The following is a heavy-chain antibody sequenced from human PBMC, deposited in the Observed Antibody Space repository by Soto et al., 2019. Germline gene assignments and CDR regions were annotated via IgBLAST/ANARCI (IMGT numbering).Heavy chain of an antibody. CDR1: GYTFTTYW. J-gene: IGHJ4*02. CDR2: IYPSDSDT. Sequence: PGPSQKLSCTPSGYTFTTYWVGWVLLRPGEGLEWMGIIYPSDSDTRYSPSFQGHVMFSVDKSLETAYLEWSSLKTSDTAVYFCARRAGVMVPFDYWGQGTQVTFSS. V-gene: IGHV5-51*01. CDR3: ARRAGVMVPFDY. D-gene: IGHD3-16*01.